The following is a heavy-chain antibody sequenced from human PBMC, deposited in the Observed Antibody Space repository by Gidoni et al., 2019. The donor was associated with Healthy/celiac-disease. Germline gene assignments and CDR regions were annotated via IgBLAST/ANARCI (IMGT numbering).Heavy chain of an antibody. D-gene: IGHD1-26*01. CDR2: IYTSGST. Sequence: VQLQESGPGLVKPSQTLSLTCTVSGGAISSGSYYWSWIRQPAGKGLEWFVRIYTSGSTNYNPSLKSRVTISVDTSKNQFSLKLSSVTAADTAVYYCARDLIVGAVGYFDYWGQGTLVTVSS. J-gene: IGHJ4*02. CDR3: ARDLIVGAVGYFDY. V-gene: IGHV4-61*02. CDR1: GGAISSGSYY.